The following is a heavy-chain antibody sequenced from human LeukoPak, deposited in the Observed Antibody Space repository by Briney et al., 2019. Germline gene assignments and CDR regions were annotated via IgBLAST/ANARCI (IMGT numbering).Heavy chain of an antibody. CDR3: TRYNTGSVDY. V-gene: IGHV3-33*01. J-gene: IGHJ4*02. CDR2: IWYGGSKK. Sequence: PGTSLRLSCAASGFTFSNYGMHWVRQAPGKGLEWVAVIWYGGSKKYYADSVKGRFTISRDNSKNIVYLQMDGLRAEDTGVYFCTRYNTGSVDYWGQGTLVTVSS. CDR1: GFTFSNYG. D-gene: IGHD2-8*02.